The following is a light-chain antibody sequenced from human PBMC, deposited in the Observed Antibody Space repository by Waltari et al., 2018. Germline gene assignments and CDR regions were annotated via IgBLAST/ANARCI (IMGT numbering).Light chain of an antibody. V-gene: IGLV1-44*01. Sequence: QSVVTQPPSASGTPGQTVTISCSGTNSNVGRNNVNWYQQVPGAAPNVVIFSDNQRPSVVPDRVSGSKSGTSASLAISGLQSEDEADYFCGAWDDNLDAYVFGPGTSLTV. J-gene: IGLJ1*01. CDR3: GAWDDNLDAYV. CDR1: NSNVGRNN. CDR2: SDN.